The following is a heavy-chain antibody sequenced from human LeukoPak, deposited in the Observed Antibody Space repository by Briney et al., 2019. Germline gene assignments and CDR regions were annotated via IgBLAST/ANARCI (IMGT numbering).Heavy chain of an antibody. D-gene: IGHD3-3*01. CDR2: MNPNSGNT. CDR1: GYTFTSYD. CDR3: ATDPRTTVFGTFRYYYMDV. J-gene: IGHJ6*03. Sequence: GASVKVSCKASGYTFTSYDINWVRQATGQGLEWMGWMNPNSGNTGYAQKFQGRVTITRNTSISTAYMELSSLRSEDTAVYYCATDPRTTVFGTFRYYYMDVWGEGTTVAVSS. V-gene: IGHV1-8*03.